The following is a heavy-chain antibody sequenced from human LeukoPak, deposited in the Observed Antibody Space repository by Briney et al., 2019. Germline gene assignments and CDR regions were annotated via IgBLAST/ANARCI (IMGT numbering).Heavy chain of an antibody. CDR1: GYTFTDNL. CDR3: ARTTMVRGTYYMDV. D-gene: IGHD3-10*01. V-gene: IGHV1-2*02. Sequence: ASVKVSCKASGYTFTDNLLHWVRQAPGQGLEWMGCINPKNGGTNYAQKFQGRVTMTRATSISTVYMELRSLTSDDTAVYYCARTTMVRGTYYMDVWGKGTTVTISS. CDR2: INPKNGGT. J-gene: IGHJ6*03.